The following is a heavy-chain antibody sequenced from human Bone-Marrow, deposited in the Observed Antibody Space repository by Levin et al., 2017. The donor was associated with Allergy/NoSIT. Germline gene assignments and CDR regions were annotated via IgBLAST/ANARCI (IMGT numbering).Heavy chain of an antibody. D-gene: IGHD1-14*01. CDR1: GITFRNYA. Sequence: GGSLRLSCAASGITFRNYAVHWVRQAPGKGLEWVAVISYDGRNTYYADSVKGRFTISRDSSKDTLFLQMNSLRVEDTAVYYCARDFKASTNYNQRPGGYYYFYGMDVWGEGTTVTVSS. V-gene: IGHV3-30*04. J-gene: IGHJ6*04. CDR3: ARDFKASTNYNQRPGGYYYFYGMDV. CDR2: ISYDGRNT.